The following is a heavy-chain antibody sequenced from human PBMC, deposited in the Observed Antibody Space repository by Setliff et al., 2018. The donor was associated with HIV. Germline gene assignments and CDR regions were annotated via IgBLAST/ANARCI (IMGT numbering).Heavy chain of an antibody. D-gene: IGHD1-26*01. V-gene: IGHV3-23*01. CDR3: TSESIAVST. Sequence: GGSLRLSCAASGFTFSNYAMSWVRQAPGKGLEWVSAISGSGGSTYYADSVKGRFTISRDNSKNTLYLQMNNLRTDDTGVYYCTSESIAVSTWGQGTLVTVSS. J-gene: IGHJ4*02. CDR1: GFTFSNYA. CDR2: ISGSGGST.